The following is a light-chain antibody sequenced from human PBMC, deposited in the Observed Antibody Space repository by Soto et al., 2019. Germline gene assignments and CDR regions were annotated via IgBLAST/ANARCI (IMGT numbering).Light chain of an antibody. V-gene: IGLV2-23*02. CDR2: EVS. CDR3: CSYAGSSTFLYV. J-gene: IGLJ1*01. CDR1: SSDVGSYNL. Sequence: QSVLTQPASVSGSPGQSITISCTGTSSDVGSYNLVSWYQQHPGKAPKLMIYEVSKRPSGVSNRFSGSKSGNTASLTISLLQAEYEADYYCCSYAGSSTFLYVFGTGTKVTV.